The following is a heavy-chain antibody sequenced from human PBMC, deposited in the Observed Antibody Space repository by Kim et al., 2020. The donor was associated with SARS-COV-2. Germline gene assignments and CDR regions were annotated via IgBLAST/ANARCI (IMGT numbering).Heavy chain of an antibody. CDR2: IYGSGDT. CDR1: GFTISSNY. Sequence: GGSLRLSCAASGFTISSNYMSWVRQAPGKGLEWVLVIYGSGDTYYTDSVKGRFTVSRDISKNTLYLQMNSLRVEDTAVYYCEFTDYGGNSDYWGQGTLVTVSS. J-gene: IGHJ4*02. CDR3: EFTDYGGNSDY. D-gene: IGHD4-17*01. V-gene: IGHV3-53*01.